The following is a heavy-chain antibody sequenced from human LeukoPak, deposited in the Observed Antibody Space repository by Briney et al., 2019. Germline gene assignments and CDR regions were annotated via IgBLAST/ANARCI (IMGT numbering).Heavy chain of an antibody. D-gene: IGHD2-15*01. CDR3: ARGGGYCRGGSCYQPLAL. V-gene: IGHV3-20*01. CDR2: INWSGDST. Sequence: GGSLTLSCATSKFTFEDYGMSWVRQGPGKGLEWVSGINWSGDSTGYADSVKGRFTISRDNAKKFLYLQMNSLRAEDTALYHCARGGGYCRGGSCYQPLALWGRGTLVTVSS. J-gene: IGHJ2*01. CDR1: KFTFEDYG.